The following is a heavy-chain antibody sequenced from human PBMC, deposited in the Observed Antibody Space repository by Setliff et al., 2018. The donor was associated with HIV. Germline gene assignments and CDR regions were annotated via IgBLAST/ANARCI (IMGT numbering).Heavy chain of an antibody. CDR1: GGSITNKY. Sequence: SETLSLTCAVSGGSITNKYWSWIRQPPGKGLEWLGYVSSSGTTNYTPSLESRLTISVDTSKNQVSLRLSSLTAADTAVYYCARGTGSYGSDYWGQGTLVTVSS. CDR2: VSSSGTT. V-gene: IGHV4-59*01. CDR3: ARGTGSYGSDY. J-gene: IGHJ4*02. D-gene: IGHD5-18*01.